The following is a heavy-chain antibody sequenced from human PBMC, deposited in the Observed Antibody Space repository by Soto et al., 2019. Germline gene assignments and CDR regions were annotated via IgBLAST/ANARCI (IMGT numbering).Heavy chain of an antibody. CDR2: IAVGSGYT. CDR3: AADATAWQQMVPSDY. D-gene: IGHD2-8*01. V-gene: IGHV1-58*01. CDR1: GFTFTSSA. J-gene: IGHJ4*02. Sequence: SVKVSCKASGFTFTSSAFQWVRQARGQRLEWIGWIAVGSGYTNYAQRFQDRVTLTRDMSTATTYMGLSRLTSEDTAIYYCAADATAWQQMVPSDYWGQGTLVTVSS.